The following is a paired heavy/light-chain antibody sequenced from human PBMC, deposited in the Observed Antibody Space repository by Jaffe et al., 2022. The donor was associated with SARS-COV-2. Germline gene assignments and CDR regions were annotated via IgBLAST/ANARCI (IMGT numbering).Heavy chain of an antibody. D-gene: IGHD1-26*01. V-gene: IGHV3-23*01. CDR2: ISGIGRAI. CDR1: GFTFTSHA. CDR3: GSHYFTSYY. J-gene: IGHJ4*02. Sequence: EVQLLESGGDLVQPGGSLRLSCAASGFTFTSHAFTWVRQAPGKDLEWVSAISGIGRAIYYADSVKGRFTASTDISKSTVYLHMDRLSAEDTAVYYCGSHYFTSYYWGQGTLVTVSS.
Light chain of an antibody. V-gene: IGKV1-16*02. Sequence: DIQMTQSPSSLSASVGDRVTITCRASQDISNYLVWLQQKPGKAPKSLIYAASSLQSGVPSKFRGSGSGTDFTLTINNLQSEDFATYYCQQYYNYPLTFGQGTKVEIK. CDR3: QQYYNYPLT. CDR1: QDISNY. CDR2: AAS. J-gene: IGKJ1*01.